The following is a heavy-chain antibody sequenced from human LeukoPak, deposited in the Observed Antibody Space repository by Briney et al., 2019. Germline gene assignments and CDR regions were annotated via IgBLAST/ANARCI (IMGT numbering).Heavy chain of an antibody. J-gene: IGHJ6*02. CDR2: ISYAGSNK. CDR3: ARAAGMDV. V-gene: IGHV3-30*04. CDR1: GFTFSNYA. Sequence: GGSLRLSCAASGFTFSNYAMHWVRQAPGKGLEWVAVISYAGSNKYYADSVQGRFTISRDKSKNTLYLQMNSLRVDDTAVYYCARAAGMDVWGQGTTVTVSS.